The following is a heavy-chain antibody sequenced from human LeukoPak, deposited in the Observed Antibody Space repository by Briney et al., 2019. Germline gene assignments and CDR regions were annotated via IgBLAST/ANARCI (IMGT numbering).Heavy chain of an antibody. V-gene: IGHV4-4*07. CDR2: IYTSGST. J-gene: IGHJ6*02. Sequence: SETLSLTCTVSGGSISSYYWNWIRQPAGKGLEWIWRIYTSGSTNYNPSLKSRVTMSVDASKNQFSLKLSSVTAADTAVYYCARDPIYSNPTVYYYYGMDVWGQGTTVTVSS. CDR3: ARDPIYSNPTVYYYYGMDV. D-gene: IGHD4-11*01. CDR1: GGSISSYY.